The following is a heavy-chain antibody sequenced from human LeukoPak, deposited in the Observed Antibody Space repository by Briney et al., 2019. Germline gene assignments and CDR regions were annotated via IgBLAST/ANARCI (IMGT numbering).Heavy chain of an antibody. Sequence: SETLSLTCAVYGGPFSGYYWRWLRHPPGKGLEWIGEINHSGSTNYNPSLKSRVNISVDTSKNQFSLKLSSVTAADTAVYYCARRHVGATKAAFDYWGEGTLVTVSS. D-gene: IGHD1-26*01. CDR2: INHSGST. CDR3: ARRHVGATKAAFDY. CDR1: GGPFSGYY. J-gene: IGHJ4*02. V-gene: IGHV4-34*01.